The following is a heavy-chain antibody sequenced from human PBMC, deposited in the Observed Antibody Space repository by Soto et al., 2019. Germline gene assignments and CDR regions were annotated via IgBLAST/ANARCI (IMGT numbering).Heavy chain of an antibody. CDR1: CGSISSYY. J-gene: IGHJ6*02. CDR2: IYYSGST. V-gene: IGHV4-59*01. D-gene: IGHD5-18*01. Sequence: PSETLSLTCTVSCGSISSYYWSWIRQPPGKGLEWIGYIYYSGSTNYNPSLKSRVTISVDTSKNQFSLKLSSVTAADTAVYYCARSIQRTGYYYYGMDVWGQGTTVTVSS. CDR3: ARSIQRTGYYYYGMDV.